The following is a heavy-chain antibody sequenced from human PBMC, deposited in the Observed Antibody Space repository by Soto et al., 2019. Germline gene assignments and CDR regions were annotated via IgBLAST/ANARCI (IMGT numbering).Heavy chain of an antibody. CDR1: GFSLSTDGMC. D-gene: IGHD3-22*01. Sequence: SGPTLVNPXQTLTLTCAFSGFSLSTDGMCVSWIRQPPGKALEWLALIDWDDDKYYSTSLKTRLTISKDTSKNQVVLTMTNMDPVDTATYYCARASDYYDSSGYYFHYYYGMDVWGQGTTVTVSS. CDR3: ARASDYYDSSGYYFHYYYGMDV. J-gene: IGHJ6*02. V-gene: IGHV2-70*01. CDR2: IDWDDDK.